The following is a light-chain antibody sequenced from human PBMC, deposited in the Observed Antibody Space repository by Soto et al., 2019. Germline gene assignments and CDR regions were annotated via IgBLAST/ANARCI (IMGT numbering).Light chain of an antibody. CDR3: QQYYDWPIT. J-gene: IGKJ5*01. CDR1: QSISIN. Sequence: IVLTQSPDTLSLSLGDRATLSCRVSQSISINAAWYQQKPGQAPRLLMYGASTRAAGIPTRFSGSGSGTEFTLTIGSLQSEDFSVYFCQQYYDWPITFGQGTRLEIK. CDR2: GAS. V-gene: IGKV3-15*01.